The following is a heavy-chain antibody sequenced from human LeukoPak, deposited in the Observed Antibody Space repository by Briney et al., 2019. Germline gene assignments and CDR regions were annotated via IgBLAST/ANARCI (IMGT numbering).Heavy chain of an antibody. J-gene: IGHJ4*02. Sequence: GGSLRLSCAASGFTFSNAWMSWVRQAPGKGLEWVAFMRSDGSDKYYADSVKGRFAISRDNSKNTLYLQMNSLRAEDTAVYYCAKLQGGDWGQGTLVIVSS. V-gene: IGHV3-30*02. CDR3: AKLQGGD. D-gene: IGHD3-16*01. CDR1: GFTFSNAW. CDR2: MRSDGSDK.